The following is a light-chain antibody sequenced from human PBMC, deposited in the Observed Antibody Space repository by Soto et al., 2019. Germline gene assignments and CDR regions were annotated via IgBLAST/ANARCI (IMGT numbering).Light chain of an antibody. CDR1: QSVSSSH. V-gene: IGKV3-20*01. CDR3: QQYGSSPIT. CDR2: GAS. Sequence: EIVLTQSPGTLSLSPGESATLSCRASQSVSSSHLAWYQQKPGQAPRLLIYGASSRATGIPDRFSGSGSGTDFTLTISSLEPEDVAVYYCQQYGSSPITFGQGTRLEIK. J-gene: IGKJ5*01.